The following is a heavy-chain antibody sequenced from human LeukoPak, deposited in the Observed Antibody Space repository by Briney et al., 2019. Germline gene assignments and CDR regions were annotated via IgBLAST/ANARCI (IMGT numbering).Heavy chain of an antibody. V-gene: IGHV3-7*01. D-gene: IGHD3-10*01. J-gene: IGHJ4*02. CDR1: GFTSSSHW. CDR2: IKQDGSEK. CDR3: ARGMSTVYYYFDY. Sequence: GSLRLSCAAFGFTSSSHWMSWVRPAPGKGLEWVANIKQDGSEKYYVDSVKGRFTISRDNAKNSLYLQMNSLRAEDTAVYYCARGMSTVYYYFDYWGQGTLVTVSS.